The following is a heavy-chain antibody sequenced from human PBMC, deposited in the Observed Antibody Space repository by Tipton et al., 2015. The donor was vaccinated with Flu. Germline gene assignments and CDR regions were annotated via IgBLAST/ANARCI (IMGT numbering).Heavy chain of an antibody. D-gene: IGHD3-10*01. Sequence: TLSLTCSVSGGSISSGNYYWTWIRQPAGKGLEWIGRIYTSGTTNYNPSLKSRVTISVDTSKNQISLQLTSVTAADTAFYYCARDLIEVRGGSAGGLWGQGTLVTVSS. CDR2: IYTSGTT. V-gene: IGHV4-61*02. CDR1: GGSISSGNYY. CDR3: ARDLIEVRGGSAGGL. J-gene: IGHJ4*02.